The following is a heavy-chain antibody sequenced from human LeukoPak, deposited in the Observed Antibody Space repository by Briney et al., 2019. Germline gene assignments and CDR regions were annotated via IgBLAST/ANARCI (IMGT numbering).Heavy chain of an antibody. CDR3: ASAVGYSYGFDAFDI. J-gene: IGHJ3*02. CDR2: INPSGGST. V-gene: IGHV1-46*01. D-gene: IGHD5-18*01. CDR1: GYTFTSYY. Sequence: ASVKVSCKASGYTFTSYYMHWVRQAPGQGLEWMGIINPSGGSTSYAQKFQGRVTMTRDTSTSTVHMELSSLRSEDTAVYYCASAVGYSYGFDAFDIWGQGTMVTVSS.